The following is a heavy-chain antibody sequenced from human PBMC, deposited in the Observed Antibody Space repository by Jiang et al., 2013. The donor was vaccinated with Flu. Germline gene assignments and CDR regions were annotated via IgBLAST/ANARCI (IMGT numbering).Heavy chain of an antibody. Sequence: GYSFTSYWISWVRQMPGKGLEWMGRIDPSDSYTNYSPSFQGQVTISADKSISTAYLQWSSLKASDTAMYYCARTQQLWLHFDYWGQGTLVTVSS. V-gene: IGHV5-10-1*04. CDR3: ARTQQLWLHFDY. D-gene: IGHD5-18*01. CDR2: IDPSDSYT. CDR1: GYSFTSYW. J-gene: IGHJ4*02.